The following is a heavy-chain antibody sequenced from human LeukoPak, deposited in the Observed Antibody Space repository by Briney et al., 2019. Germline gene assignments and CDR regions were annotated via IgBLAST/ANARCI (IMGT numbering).Heavy chain of an antibody. CDR3: AKDRSRIWFGESDLLFDY. J-gene: IGHJ4*02. V-gene: IGHV3-11*01. CDR2: ISSSGSTI. CDR1: GFTFSDYY. Sequence: GGSLRLSCAASGFTFSDYYMSWIRQAPGKGLEWVSYISSSGSTIYYADSVKGRFTISRDNSKNTLYLQMNSLRAEDTAVYYCAKDRSRIWFGESDLLFDYWGQGTLVTASS. D-gene: IGHD3-10*01.